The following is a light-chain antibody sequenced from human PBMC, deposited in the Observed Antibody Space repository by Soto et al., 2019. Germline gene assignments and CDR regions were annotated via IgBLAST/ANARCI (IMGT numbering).Light chain of an antibody. J-gene: IGLJ3*02. CDR2: EVT. CDR3: SSYAPANIFYSV. CDR1: SSDVGGYNY. V-gene: IGLV2-8*01. Sequence: QAVVTQPPSASGSPGQSVTISCTGTSSDVGGYNYVSWYQQYPGRAPKLMIYEVTKRPSGVPDRFSGSKSGNTASLTVSGPLAEDEADYYGSSYAPANIFYSVFGGGTTRTAL.